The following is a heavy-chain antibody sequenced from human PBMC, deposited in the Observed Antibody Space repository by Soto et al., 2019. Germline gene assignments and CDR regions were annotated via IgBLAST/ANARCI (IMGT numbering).Heavy chain of an antibody. J-gene: IGHJ4*02. D-gene: IGHD6-19*01. Sequence: QVQLVESGGGVDQPGRSLRLSCAASGFTFSSYGMHWVRQAPGKGLDWVALTWNDGSNKYYADSVKGRFTISRDNSKNTLYLQMNSLRVEDTALYYCARDMGYSSGHGFDYWGQGTLVTVSS. V-gene: IGHV3-33*01. CDR3: ARDMGYSSGHGFDY. CDR1: GFTFSSYG. CDR2: TWNDGSNK.